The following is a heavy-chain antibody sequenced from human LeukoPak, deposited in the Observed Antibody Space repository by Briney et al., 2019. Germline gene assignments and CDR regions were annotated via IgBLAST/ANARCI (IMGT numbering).Heavy chain of an antibody. CDR1: GGSISNYY. CDR2: IYTSGST. V-gene: IGHV4-4*07. D-gene: IGHD6-19*01. CDR3: ARDRGSSGWFDY. J-gene: IGHJ4*02. Sequence: SETLSLTCTVSGGSISNYYWSWIRQPAGKGLEWIGRIYTSGSTNYNPSLNSRVTISVDTSKNQFSLKLSSVTAADTAVYYCARDRGSSGWFDYWGQGTLVTVSS.